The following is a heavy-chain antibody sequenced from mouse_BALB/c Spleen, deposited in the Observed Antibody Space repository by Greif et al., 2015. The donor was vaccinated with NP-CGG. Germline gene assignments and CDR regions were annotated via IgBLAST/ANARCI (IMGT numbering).Heavy chain of an antibody. CDR1: GYTFTSYW. CDR2: INPSTGYT. J-gene: IGHJ3*01. Sequence: QVQLQQSGAELAKPGASVKMSCKASGYTFTSYWMHWVKQRPGQGLEWIGYINPSTGYTEYNQKFKDKATLTADKSPSTAYMQLSSLTSEDSAVYYCAKQYGNTAWFAYWGQGTLVTVSA. D-gene: IGHD2-10*02. CDR3: AKQYGNTAWFAY. V-gene: IGHV1-7*01.